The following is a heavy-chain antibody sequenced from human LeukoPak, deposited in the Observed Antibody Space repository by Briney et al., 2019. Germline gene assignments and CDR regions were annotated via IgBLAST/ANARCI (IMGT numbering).Heavy chain of an antibody. CDR2: LSYDGSNK. D-gene: IGHD6-19*01. CDR1: GFIFSSYA. V-gene: IGHV3-30*14. CDR3: ARDGYYSGWYPGGGYLDY. J-gene: IGHJ4*02. Sequence: GGSLRLSCAASGFIFSSYAIHWVRQAPGKGLEWVAVLSYDGSNKYYADSVKGRFTISRDNSKDTLYLQMNSLRAEDTAVYYCARDGYYSGWYPGGGYLDYWGQGTLVTVSS.